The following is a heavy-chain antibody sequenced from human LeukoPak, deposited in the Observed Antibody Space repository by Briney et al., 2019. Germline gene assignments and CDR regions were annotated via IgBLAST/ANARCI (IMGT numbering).Heavy chain of an antibody. CDR3: ARARPDYYDSSGYDFDY. V-gene: IGHV1-18*01. Sequence: ASVKVSCKASGYTFTSYGISWVRQAPGQGLEWMGWISAYNGNTNYAQKLQGRVTMTTDTSTSTAYMELRSLRSDDTAVYYCARARPDYYDSSGYDFDYWGQGTLVTVSS. D-gene: IGHD3-22*01. CDR2: ISAYNGNT. J-gene: IGHJ4*02. CDR1: GYTFTSYG.